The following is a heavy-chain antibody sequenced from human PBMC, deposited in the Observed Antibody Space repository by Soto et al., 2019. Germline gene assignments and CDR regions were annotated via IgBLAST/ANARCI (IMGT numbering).Heavy chain of an antibody. Sequence: ASVKVSCKASGYTFTSYGISWVRQAPGQGLEWMGWISAYNGNTKYAQKLQGRVTMTTDTSTSTAYMELRSLRSEDTAVYYCASSPRNWGFDYWGLGTLVTVSS. CDR3: ASSPRNWGFDY. D-gene: IGHD7-27*01. J-gene: IGHJ4*02. V-gene: IGHV1-18*01. CDR1: GYTFTSYG. CDR2: ISAYNGNT.